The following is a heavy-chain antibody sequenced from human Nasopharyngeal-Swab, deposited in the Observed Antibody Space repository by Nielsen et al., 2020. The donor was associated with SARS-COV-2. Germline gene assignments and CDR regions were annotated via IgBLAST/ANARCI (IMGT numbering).Heavy chain of an antibody. CDR3: ARELYYDSSGPQGY. Sequence: GSWKVSCKASGYTFTSYAMNWGRQYPGQGLEWMGWINTNTGNPTYAQGFTGRFVFSLDTSVSTAYLQISSLKAEDTAVYYCARELYYDSSGPQGYWGQGTLVTVSS. V-gene: IGHV7-4-1*02. CDR1: GYTFTSYA. J-gene: IGHJ4*02. D-gene: IGHD3-22*01. CDR2: INTNTGNP.